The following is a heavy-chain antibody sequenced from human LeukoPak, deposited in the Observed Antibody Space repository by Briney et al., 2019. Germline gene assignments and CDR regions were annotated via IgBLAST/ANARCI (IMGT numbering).Heavy chain of an antibody. CDR3: ARDLRSSSWSPFGLFSDYYYGMDV. V-gene: IGHV1-18*01. J-gene: IGHJ6*02. Sequence: GASVNVSCKASRYTFTNYGISWVRQAPGQGLEGMGWISAYNGNTNYAQKLQGRVTITTHTSTSTAYMELRSLRSDDTAVYYCARDLRSSSWSPFGLFSDYYYGMDVWGQGTTVTVSS. CDR2: ISAYNGNT. D-gene: IGHD6-13*01. CDR1: RYTFTNYG.